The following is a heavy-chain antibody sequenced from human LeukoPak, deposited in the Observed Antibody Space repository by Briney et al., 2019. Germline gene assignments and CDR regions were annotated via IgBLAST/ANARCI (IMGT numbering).Heavy chain of an antibody. V-gene: IGHV4-39*01. CDR1: GGSISSSSYY. CDR2: IYYSGST. Sequence: PSETLSLTCTVSGGSISSSSYYWGWIRQPPGKGLEWIGSIYYSGSTYYNPSLKSRVTISVDTSKNQFSLKLSSVTAADTAVYYCASWYQPAAGYYFDYWGQGTLVTVSS. D-gene: IGHD6-13*01. CDR3: ASWYQPAAGYYFDY. J-gene: IGHJ4*02.